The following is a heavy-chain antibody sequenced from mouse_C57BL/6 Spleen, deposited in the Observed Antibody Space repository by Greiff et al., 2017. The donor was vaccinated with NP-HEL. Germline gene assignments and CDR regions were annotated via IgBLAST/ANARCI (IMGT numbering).Heavy chain of an antibody. Sequence: VMLVESGPGLVQPSQSLSITCTVSGFSLTSYGVHWVRQSPGKGLEWLGVLWRGGSTDYNAAFMSRLSITKDNSKSQVFFKMNSLQAEDTAIYYCAKVYDGYWYIDVWGTGTTVTVSS. V-gene: IGHV2-5*01. CDR2: LWRGGST. D-gene: IGHD2-3*01. CDR3: AKVYDGYWYIDV. CDR1: GFSLTSYG. J-gene: IGHJ1*03.